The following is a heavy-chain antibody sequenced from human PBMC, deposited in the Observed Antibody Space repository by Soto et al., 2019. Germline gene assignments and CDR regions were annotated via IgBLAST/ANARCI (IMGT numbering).Heavy chain of an antibody. CDR3: ATSRVVVVVAATLDGSDYYGMDV. CDR2: INPNSGGT. D-gene: IGHD2-15*01. V-gene: IGHV1-2*04. J-gene: IGHJ6*02. CDR1: GYRFSGDF. Sequence: KVSCKGSGYRFSGDFMHWRRQTPRKGLEWMGWINPNSGGTNYAQKFQGWVTMTRDTSISTAYMELSRLRSDDTAVYYCATSRVVVVVAATLDGSDYYGMDVWGQGTTVTVSS.